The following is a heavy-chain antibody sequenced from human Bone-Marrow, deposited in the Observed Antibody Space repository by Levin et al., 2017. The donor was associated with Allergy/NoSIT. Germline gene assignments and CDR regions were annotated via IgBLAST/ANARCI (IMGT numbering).Heavy chain of an antibody. CDR1: GGSFSGYY. CDR3: ARARLKYYYGSGRGGYMDV. D-gene: IGHD3-10*01. CDR2: INHSGST. V-gene: IGHV4-34*01. Sequence: SQTLSLTCAVYGGSFSGYYWSWIRQPPGKGLEWIGEINHSGSTNYNPSLKSRVTISVDTSKNQFSLKLSSVTAADTAVYYCARARLKYYYGSGRGGYMDVWGKGTTVTVSS. J-gene: IGHJ6*03.